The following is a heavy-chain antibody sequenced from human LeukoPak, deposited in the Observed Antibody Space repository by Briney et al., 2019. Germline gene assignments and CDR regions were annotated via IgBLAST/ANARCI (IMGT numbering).Heavy chain of an antibody. D-gene: IGHD3-22*01. Sequence: GGSLRLSCAASGFTFSSYAMHWVRQAPGKGLEWVAVISYDGSNKYYADSVKGRFTISRDNSKNTLYLQMNSLRAEDTAVYYCARDTGREDYYDSGGYDYWGLGTLVTVPS. CDR2: ISYDGSNK. V-gene: IGHV3-30-3*01. J-gene: IGHJ4*02. CDR1: GFTFSSYA. CDR3: ARDTGREDYYDSGGYDY.